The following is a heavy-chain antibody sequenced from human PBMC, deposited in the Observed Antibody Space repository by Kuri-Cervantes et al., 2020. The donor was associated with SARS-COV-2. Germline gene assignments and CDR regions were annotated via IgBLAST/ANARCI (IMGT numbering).Heavy chain of an antibody. Sequence: GESLKISCAASGFTVSSNYMSWVRQAPGKGLEWVSVIYSGGSTYYADSVKGRFTISRDNSKNTLYLQMNSLRAEDTAVYYCASVRMPAYYFDYWGQGTLVTVSS. CDR3: ASVRMPAYYFDY. CDR2: IYSGGST. CDR1: GFTVSSNY. D-gene: IGHD2-2*01. V-gene: IGHV3-53*01. J-gene: IGHJ4*02.